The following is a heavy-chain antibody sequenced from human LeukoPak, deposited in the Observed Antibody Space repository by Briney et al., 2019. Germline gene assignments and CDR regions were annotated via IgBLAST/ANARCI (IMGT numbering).Heavy chain of an antibody. CDR1: GYTFTGYY. J-gene: IGHJ4*02. Sequence: ASVKVSCKASGYTFTGYYMHWVRQAPGQGLEWMGWVNPNSGGTNYAQKFQGRVTMTRDTSISTAYMELSRLRSDDTAVYYCARAKYYYDSSGYLFDYWGQGTLVTVSS. D-gene: IGHD3-22*01. CDR3: ARAKYYYDSSGYLFDY. CDR2: VNPNSGGT. V-gene: IGHV1-2*02.